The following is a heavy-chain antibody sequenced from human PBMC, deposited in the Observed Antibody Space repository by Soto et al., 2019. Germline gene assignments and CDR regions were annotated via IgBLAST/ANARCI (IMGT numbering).Heavy chain of an antibody. V-gene: IGHV4-34*01. CDR1: GGSFSGYY. J-gene: IGHJ5*02. Sequence: QVQLQQWGAGLLKPSETLSLTCAVYGGSFSGYYWSWIRQPPGKGLEWIGEINHSGSTNYNPSLKSRVTISVDTSKNQFSLKLSSVTAADTAVYYCAREFRAARRLGNWFDPWGQGTLVTVSS. CDR2: INHSGST. CDR3: AREFRAARRLGNWFDP. D-gene: IGHD6-6*01.